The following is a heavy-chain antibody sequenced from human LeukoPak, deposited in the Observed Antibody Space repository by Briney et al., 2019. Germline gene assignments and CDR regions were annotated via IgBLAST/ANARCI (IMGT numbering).Heavy chain of an antibody. V-gene: IGHV3-74*01. Sequence: GGSLRLSCAASGFTFSRYWMHWVRQAPGKGLVWVSRINSDGSSKSYADSVKGRFTISRHNAKTTLYLQINSLRAEDTAVYYCATQLVGTTFGAFDIWGQGTMVTVSS. CDR1: GFTFSRYW. CDR2: INSDGSSK. CDR3: ATQLVGTTFGAFDI. D-gene: IGHD1-26*01. J-gene: IGHJ3*02.